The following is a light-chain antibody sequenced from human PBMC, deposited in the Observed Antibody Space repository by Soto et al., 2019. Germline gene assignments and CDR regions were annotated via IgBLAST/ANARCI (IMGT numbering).Light chain of an antibody. J-gene: IGKJ4*02. CDR3: QQRSKLGHT. CDR1: QSVSSY. Sequence: EIVLTQSPATLSLSPGERATLSCRASQSVSSYLAWYQQKPCQAPRLLIYDASNRATGIPARFSGSGSGTDFTLTISSLEAEDFAVYYCQQRSKLGHTFGGGTKVEIK. CDR2: DAS. V-gene: IGKV3-11*01.